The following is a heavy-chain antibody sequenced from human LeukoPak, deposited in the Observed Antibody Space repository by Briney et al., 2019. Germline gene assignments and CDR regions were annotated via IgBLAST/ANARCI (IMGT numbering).Heavy chain of an antibody. Sequence: GGSLRLSCAASGFTFTNYAMNWVRQAPGKGLQWVSTLSGSGADTFYADSVKGRFTVFRDISKSTLYLQMDRLRADDTAVYFCAKSPTGGYHRDNYDFWGQGTLVTVSS. CDR1: GFTFTNYA. CDR2: LSGSGADT. D-gene: IGHD2-8*02. J-gene: IGHJ4*02. CDR3: AKSPTGGYHRDNYDF. V-gene: IGHV3-23*01.